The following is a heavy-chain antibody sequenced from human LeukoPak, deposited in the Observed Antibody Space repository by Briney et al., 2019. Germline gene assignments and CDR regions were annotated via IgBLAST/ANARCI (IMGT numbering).Heavy chain of an antibody. D-gene: IGHD3-10*01. CDR2: IKSKTDGGTT. Sequence: GGSLRLSCAASGFTFSNAWMSWVRQAPGKGLEWVGRIKSKTDGGTTDYAAPVKGRFTISRDDSKNTLYLQMNSLRAEDTAVYYCARSGNTGRNWYFDLWGRGTLVTVSS. CDR1: GFTFSNAW. CDR3: ARSGNTGRNWYFDL. V-gene: IGHV3-15*01. J-gene: IGHJ2*01.